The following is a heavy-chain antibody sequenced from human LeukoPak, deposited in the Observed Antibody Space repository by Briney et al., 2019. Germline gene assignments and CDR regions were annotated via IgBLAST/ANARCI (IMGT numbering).Heavy chain of an antibody. Sequence: GGSLRLSCAASGFTFSSYGMHWVRQAPGKGQEWAAVIWYDGSNKYYADSVKGRFTISRDNSKNTLYLQMNSLRAEDTAVYYCARDGEVGRDIVVVVAHPPDYWGQGTLVTVSS. CDR3: ARDGEVGRDIVVVVAHPPDY. CDR1: GFTFSSYG. V-gene: IGHV3-33*01. CDR2: IWYDGSNK. D-gene: IGHD2-15*01. J-gene: IGHJ4*02.